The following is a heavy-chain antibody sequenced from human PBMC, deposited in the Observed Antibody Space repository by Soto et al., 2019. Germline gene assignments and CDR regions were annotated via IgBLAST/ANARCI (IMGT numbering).Heavy chain of an antibody. D-gene: IGHD1-26*01. J-gene: IGHJ4*02. CDR3: ARLVGATLDY. Sequence: SLRLSCAASGFTFSNYGMSWVRQAPGKGLEWVSVISDGGGSTFYADSVKGRFAISRDNSENTLYLQMNGLRADDTAVYYCARLVGATLDYWGQGTLVTVSS. CDR1: GFTFSNYG. CDR2: ISDGGGST. V-gene: IGHV3-23*01.